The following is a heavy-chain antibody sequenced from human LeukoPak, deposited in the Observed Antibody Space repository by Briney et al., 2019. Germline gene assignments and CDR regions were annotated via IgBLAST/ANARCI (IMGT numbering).Heavy chain of an antibody. Sequence: GSLRLSCAASGFTFSSYSMNWVRQAPGKGLEWVSSISSSSSYIYYADSVKGRFTISRDNAKNSLYLQMNSLRAEDTAVYYCARGLDSSSWSYWHYFDYWGQGTLVTVSS. J-gene: IGHJ4*02. D-gene: IGHD6-13*01. V-gene: IGHV3-21*01. CDR2: ISSSSSYI. CDR3: ARGLDSSSWSYWHYFDY. CDR1: GFTFSSYS.